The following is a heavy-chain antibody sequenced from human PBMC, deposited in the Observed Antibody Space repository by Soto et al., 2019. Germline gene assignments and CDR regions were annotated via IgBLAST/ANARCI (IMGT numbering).Heavy chain of an antibody. CDR3: TRDQGWELPGGY. D-gene: IGHD1-26*01. CDR2: INPDSGVT. Sequence: ASVKVSCKTSGYTFTGYYMHWVRQAPGQGLEWMGWINPDSGVTKYAEKFQGRVTVTRDTSISTVYMELSRLRSDDTALYYCTRDQGWELPGGYWGQGTLVTVSS. V-gene: IGHV1-2*02. J-gene: IGHJ4*02. CDR1: GYTFTGYY.